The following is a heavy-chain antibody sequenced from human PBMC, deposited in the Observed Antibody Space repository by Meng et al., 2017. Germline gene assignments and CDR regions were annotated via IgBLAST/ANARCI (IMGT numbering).Heavy chain of an antibody. J-gene: IGHJ4*02. Sequence: VQIVQAGAGVKKPGASVKVSCKPSGYNFPDSYIHWVRRAPGQGLEWMGRINPKSGDTHYAQKFQARVTMTGDTSISTAYMELSGLRSDDTAMYYCARDEDISAAGKLFGDYWGQGTLVTVSS. CDR3: ARDEDISAAGKLFGDY. CDR1: GYNFPDSY. V-gene: IGHV1-2*06. D-gene: IGHD6-25*01. CDR2: INPKSGDT.